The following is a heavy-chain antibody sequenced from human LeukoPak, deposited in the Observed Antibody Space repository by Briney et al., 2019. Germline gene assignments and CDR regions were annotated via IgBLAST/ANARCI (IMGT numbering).Heavy chain of an antibody. J-gene: IGHJ3*02. CDR1: GTSISTYS. CDR2: IYTSGST. Sequence: SETLSLTCTVSGTSISTYSWSWIRQPPGKGLEWIGYIYTSGSTHYNPSLESRVTVSVDTSKNQFSLRLSSVTAADTAVYYCARHRAEMATITDDAFDMWGQGTVVTVSS. V-gene: IGHV4-4*09. CDR3: ARHRAEMATITDDAFDM. D-gene: IGHD5-24*01.